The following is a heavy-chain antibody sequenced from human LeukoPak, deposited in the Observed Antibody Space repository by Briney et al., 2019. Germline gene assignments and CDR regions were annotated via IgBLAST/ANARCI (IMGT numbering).Heavy chain of an antibody. CDR1: GYSFNSYW. Sequence: GESLKISCKGSGYSFNSYWIGWVRQMPGKGLEWMGIIYPGDSDTRYSPSFQGQVTISADKSINTAYLQWSSLKASDTAMYYCARSFYYDSSGYRPDYWGQGTQVTVSS. J-gene: IGHJ4*02. CDR3: ARSFYYDSSGYRPDY. CDR2: IYPGDSDT. D-gene: IGHD3-22*01. V-gene: IGHV5-51*01.